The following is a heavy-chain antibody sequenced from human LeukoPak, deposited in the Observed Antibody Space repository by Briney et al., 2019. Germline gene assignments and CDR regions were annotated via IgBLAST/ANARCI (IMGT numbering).Heavy chain of an antibody. CDR2: ISSSGSTI. V-gene: IGHV3-48*03. J-gene: IGHJ4*02. CDR3: ARDRVFYADYFPYDY. CDR1: GFTFSSYE. Sequence: GVSLRLSCAASGFTFSSYEMNWVRQAPGKGLEWVSYISSSGSTIYYADSVKGRFTISRDNAKNSLYLQMNSLRAEATAVYYCARDRVFYADYFPYDYWGQGTLVTVSS. D-gene: IGHD4-17*01.